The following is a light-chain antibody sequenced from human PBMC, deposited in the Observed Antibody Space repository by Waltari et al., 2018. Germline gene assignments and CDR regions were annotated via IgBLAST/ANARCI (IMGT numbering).Light chain of an antibody. V-gene: IGLV4-69*01. Sequence: QLVLTQSPSASASLGASVKLTCTLRSGHSSTVIAWLQQWPETGPRYLMKVNSDGSHTKGDEIPDRFSGSSSGAERYLTISNLQSEDEADYFCQTGGHGAWVLGGGTTLTVL. CDR3: QTGGHGAWV. J-gene: IGLJ3*02. CDR1: SGHSSTV. CDR2: VNSDGSH.